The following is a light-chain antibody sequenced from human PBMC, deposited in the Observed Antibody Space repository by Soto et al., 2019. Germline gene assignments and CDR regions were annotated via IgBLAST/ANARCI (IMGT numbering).Light chain of an antibody. V-gene: IGKV3-20*01. CDR1: QSVSSSY. Sequence: EMGLTRSPGTLSLSPGERATLSCRASQSVSSSYLAWYQQKPGQAPRLLIYGASSRATGIPDRFSGSGSGTDFTLTISRLEPEDFAVYYCQQYGSSPLTFGGGTKVDIK. CDR2: GAS. J-gene: IGKJ4*01. CDR3: QQYGSSPLT.